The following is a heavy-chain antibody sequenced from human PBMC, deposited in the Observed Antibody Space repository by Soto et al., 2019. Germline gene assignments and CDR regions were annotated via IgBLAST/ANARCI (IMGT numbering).Heavy chain of an antibody. V-gene: IGHV3-30*18. CDR3: AKLGWATGTYYYYYGMDV. CDR2: ISYDGSNK. Sequence: GGSLRLSCAAPVFTFISYGMHWVRQAPGKGLEWVAVISYDGSNKYYADSVKGRFTISRDNSKNTLYLQMNSLRAEDTAVYYRAKLGWATGTYYYYYGMDVWGQGTTVTSP. J-gene: IGHJ6*02. D-gene: IGHD1-1*01. CDR1: VFTFISYG.